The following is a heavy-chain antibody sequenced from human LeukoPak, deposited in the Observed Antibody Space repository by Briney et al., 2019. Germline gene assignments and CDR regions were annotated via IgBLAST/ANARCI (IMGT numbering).Heavy chain of an antibody. CDR2: ISYDGSNK. J-gene: IGHJ5*01. V-gene: IGHV3-30-3*01. CDR1: GFIFSNYA. Sequence: PGRSLRLSCAASGFIFSNYALHWVRQAPGKGLEWVAVISYDGSNKYHADSVKGRFTISRDNSKNTLYVQMNSLRAEDTAVYYCARDLVVVPAAMLDSWGQGTLVTVSS. D-gene: IGHD2-2*01. CDR3: ARDLVVVPAAMLDS.